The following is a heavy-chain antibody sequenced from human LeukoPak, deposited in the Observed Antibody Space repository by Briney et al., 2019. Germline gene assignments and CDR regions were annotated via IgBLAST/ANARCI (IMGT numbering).Heavy chain of an antibody. V-gene: IGHV6-1*01. Sequence: SQTLSLTCAISGDSVSTASNAWYWIRQSPSRGLEWLGRTYYNSKWYTDYAVSVSGRTTINPDTSRNQLSLQLSFVTPEDTAVYYCARDGDSGYDISLWNAYYYGMDVWGQGTTVTVSS. CDR1: GDSVSTASNA. CDR3: ARDGDSGYDISLWNAYYYGMDV. D-gene: IGHD5-12*01. CDR2: TYYNSKWYT. J-gene: IGHJ6*02.